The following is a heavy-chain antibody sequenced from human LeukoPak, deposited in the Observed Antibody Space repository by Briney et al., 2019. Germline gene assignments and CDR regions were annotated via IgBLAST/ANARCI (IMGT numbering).Heavy chain of an antibody. Sequence: PSETLSLTCTVSGASISSYYWSWIRQPAGKGLEWIGRIHASGSTNYNPSLKSRVTISVDTSKNQFSLKLSSVTAADTAVYYCARLPSEYSYGYWGQGTLVTVSS. J-gene: IGHJ4*02. V-gene: IGHV4-4*07. CDR1: GASISSYY. D-gene: IGHD5-18*01. CDR2: IHASGST. CDR3: ARLPSEYSYGY.